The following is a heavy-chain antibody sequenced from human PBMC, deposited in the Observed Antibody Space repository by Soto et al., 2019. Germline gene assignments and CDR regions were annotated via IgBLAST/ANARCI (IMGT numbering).Heavy chain of an antibody. CDR3: AKSVVGTFRGLDY. CDR2: ISGSGGNT. V-gene: IGHV3-23*01. D-gene: IGHD6-19*01. Sequence: EVQLLESGGGVGQPGGSLRLSCAASGFTFSSYAMSWVRQAPGKGLEWVSAISGSGGNTYYADSVKGRFTISRDNSKNTLYLQMNSLRAEDTAVYYCAKSVVGTFRGLDYWGQGTLVTVSS. J-gene: IGHJ4*02. CDR1: GFTFSSYA.